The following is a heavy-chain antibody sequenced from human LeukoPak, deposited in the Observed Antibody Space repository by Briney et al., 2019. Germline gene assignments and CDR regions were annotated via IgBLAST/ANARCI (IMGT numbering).Heavy chain of an antibody. CDR2: IYTSGST. CDR3: ARLIGGATRYYYGMDV. V-gene: IGHV4-4*07. Sequence: SETLSLTCTVSGGSISSYYWSWIRQPAGKGLEWIGRIYTSGSTNYNPSLKSRVTMSVDTSKNQFSLKLSSVTAADTAVYYCARLIGGATRYYYGMDVWGQGTTVNVSS. CDR1: GGSISSYY. J-gene: IGHJ6*02. D-gene: IGHD1-26*01.